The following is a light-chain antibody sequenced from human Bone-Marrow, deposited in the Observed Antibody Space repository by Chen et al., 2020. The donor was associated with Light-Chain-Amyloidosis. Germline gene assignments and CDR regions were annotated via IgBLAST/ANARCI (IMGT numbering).Light chain of an antibody. Sequence: QSALTQPASVSGSPGKSITIPCTGTSSDVGGDNHVSWYQPHPDKAPKLMIYKITNRPSWVPDRFSGSKSDNTASLTISGLQTEDEADYFCSSYTITNTLVFGSGTRVTVL. J-gene: IGLJ1*01. CDR1: SSDVGGDNH. V-gene: IGLV2-14*01. CDR3: SSYTITNTLV. CDR2: KIT.